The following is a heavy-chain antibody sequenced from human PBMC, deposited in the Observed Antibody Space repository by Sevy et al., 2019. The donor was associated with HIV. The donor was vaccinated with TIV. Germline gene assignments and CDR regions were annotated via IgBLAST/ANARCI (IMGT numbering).Heavy chain of an antibody. J-gene: IGHJ4*02. CDR1: GKTLSELS. CDR2: FDPEDGET. Sequence: ASVKVSYKVSGKTLSELSMHWVRQAPGKGLEWMGRFDPEDGETIYAQKFQGRVTLTEDTSTDTAYMELRSLKSEDTAVYYCATTREYYEDSSGYLDFWGQGTLVTVSS. D-gene: IGHD3-22*01. V-gene: IGHV1-24*01. CDR3: ATTREYYEDSSGYLDF.